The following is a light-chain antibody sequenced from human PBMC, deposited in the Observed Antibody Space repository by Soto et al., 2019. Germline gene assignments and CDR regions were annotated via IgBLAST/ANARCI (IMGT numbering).Light chain of an antibody. CDR3: QQYNHWPPIT. V-gene: IGKV3-15*01. CDR2: GAS. CDR1: QSVSSN. Sequence: EVVMTQSPATLSVSPGERATLSCRASQSVSSNLAWYQQKPGQAPSLLIYGASTRATGIPARFSGSGSGTEFTLTISTLQSEDFAVYDCQQYNHWPPITFGQGARLEI. J-gene: IGKJ5*01.